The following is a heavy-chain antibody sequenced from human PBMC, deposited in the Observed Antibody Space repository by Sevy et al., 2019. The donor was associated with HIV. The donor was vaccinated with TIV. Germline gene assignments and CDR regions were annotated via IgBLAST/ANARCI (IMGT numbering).Heavy chain of an antibody. CDR2: ISYDGNYR. Sequence: GGSLRLSCAASGFTFSTYDIHWVRQAPGKGLEWVAIISYDGNYRDYADSVRGRFSMSRDNSKNTVYLQMNGLSIEDTAVYYCAKNRPPGGSYFSRHAMDVWGRRTTVTVSS. CDR3: AKNRPPGGSYFSRHAMDV. CDR1: GFTFSTYD. V-gene: IGHV3-30*18. J-gene: IGHJ6*02. D-gene: IGHD3-16*01.